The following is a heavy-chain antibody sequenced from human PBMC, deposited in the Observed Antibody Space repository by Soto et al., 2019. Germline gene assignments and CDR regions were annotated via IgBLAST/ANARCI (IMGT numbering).Heavy chain of an antibody. CDR2: IWYDGSQK. D-gene: IGHD5-12*01. J-gene: IGHJ4*02. V-gene: IGHV3-33*03. Sequence: QVQLVESGGDVVQPGRSLRLSCAASGLTFSSYGMNWVRQAPGKGLEWVAVIWYDGSQKYYADSVKGRFTISRDNSKNMLYLQMHSLRAEDTAVYYCSTLRGGYEDFDYWGQGTLVTVSS. CDR3: STLRGGYEDFDY. CDR1: GLTFSSYG.